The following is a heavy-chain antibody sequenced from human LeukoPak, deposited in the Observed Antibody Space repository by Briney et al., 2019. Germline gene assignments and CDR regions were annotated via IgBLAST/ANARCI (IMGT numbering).Heavy chain of an antibody. D-gene: IGHD3-16*01. CDR3: AKASWVSSTDAVR. V-gene: IGHV3-66*01. J-gene: IGHJ4*02. Sequence: RGSLRLSCAASGFTVSSNYMSWVRQAPGKGLEWVSVIYSGGSTYYADSVKGRFTISRDNSKNTLYLQMNSLRVEDTAIYYCAKASWVSSTDAVRWGQGTLVTVSS. CDR1: GFTVSSNY. CDR2: IYSGGST.